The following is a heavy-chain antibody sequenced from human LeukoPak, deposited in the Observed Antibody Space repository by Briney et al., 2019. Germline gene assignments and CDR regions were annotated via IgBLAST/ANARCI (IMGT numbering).Heavy chain of an antibody. CDR3: ARVNGYSGYAFYYYYYYMDV. D-gene: IGHD5-12*01. J-gene: IGHJ6*03. Sequence: SVKVSCKASGGTFSSYAISWVRQAPGQGLEWMGGIIPIFGTANYAQKLQGRVTMTTDTSTSTAYMELRSLRSDDTAVYYCARVNGYSGYAFYYYYYYMDVWGKGTTVTISS. CDR2: IIPIFGTA. V-gene: IGHV1-69*05. CDR1: GGTFSSYA.